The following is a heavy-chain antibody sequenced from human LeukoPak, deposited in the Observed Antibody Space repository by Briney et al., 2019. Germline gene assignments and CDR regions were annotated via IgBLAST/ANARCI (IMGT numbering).Heavy chain of an antibody. CDR2: TYPGDSDT. Sequence: GESLKISCKGSGYSFTNYWIGWVRQMPGKGLEWMGITYPGDSDTRYSPSFQGQVTISADKSISTAYLQWSSLKASDTAMYYCARRGTAVTGYYYYGMDVWGQGTTVTVSS. CDR1: GYSFTNYW. CDR3: ARRGTAVTGYYYYGMDV. D-gene: IGHD4-23*01. V-gene: IGHV5-51*01. J-gene: IGHJ6*02.